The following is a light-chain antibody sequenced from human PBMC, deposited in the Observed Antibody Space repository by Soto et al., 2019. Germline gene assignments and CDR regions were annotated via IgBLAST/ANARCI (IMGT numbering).Light chain of an antibody. Sequence: QSALTQPASVSGSPGQSITISCTGTSSDVGGHNYVSWYQQHPGKAPKFMIFEVSNRPSGVSNRFSGSKSGNTASLTISGLQAEDEADYYCSSYTSTNTWVFGGGTMLTVL. V-gene: IGLV2-14*01. J-gene: IGLJ3*02. CDR1: SSDVGGHNY. CDR2: EVS. CDR3: SSYTSTNTWV.